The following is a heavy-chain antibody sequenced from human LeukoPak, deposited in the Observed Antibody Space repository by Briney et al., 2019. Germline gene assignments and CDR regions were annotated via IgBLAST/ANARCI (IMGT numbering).Heavy chain of an antibody. CDR2: IESKTDGGTT. V-gene: IGHV3-15*04. CDR1: GFSFSDAW. D-gene: IGHD3-10*01. CDR3: TTYGSGRKFDY. J-gene: IGHJ4*02. Sequence: GGSLRLSCAASGFSFSDAWMSWVRQIPGKGLEWVGRIESKTDGGTTDYAAPVKGRFAISRDDSTNTLYLQMNSLKSEDTAVYYCTTYGSGRKFDYWGQGILVTVSS.